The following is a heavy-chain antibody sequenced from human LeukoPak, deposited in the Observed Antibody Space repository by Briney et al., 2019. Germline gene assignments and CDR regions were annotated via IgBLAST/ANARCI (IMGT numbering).Heavy chain of an antibody. Sequence: GGSLRLSCAASGFTFSSYAMSWVRQAPGKGLEWVSAISGSGGSTYYADSVKGRFTISRDNSKNTLYLQMNSLRAEDTAVYYCAKDYYDSSGCYYGAYYYYYYGMDVWGQGTTVTVSS. CDR1: GFTFSSYA. D-gene: IGHD3-22*01. V-gene: IGHV3-23*01. CDR2: ISGSGGST. CDR3: AKDYYDSSGCYYGAYYYYYYGMDV. J-gene: IGHJ6*02.